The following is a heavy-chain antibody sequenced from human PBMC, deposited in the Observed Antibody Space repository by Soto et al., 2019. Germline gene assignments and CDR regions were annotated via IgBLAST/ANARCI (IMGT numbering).Heavy chain of an antibody. CDR1: EFTFSTHA. J-gene: IGHJ3*02. Sequence: EVQLLESGGGLVQPGGSLRLSCAASEFTFSTHAMTWVRQAPGKGLEWVSFLSRSGNTIYYADSVKGRFSISRDNAKNSVFLQMKSLRVEDTAAYFYARSSGWYEADAFDIWGQGTVVTVSA. D-gene: IGHD6-19*01. CDR3: ARSSGWYEADAFDI. V-gene: IGHV3-48*04. CDR2: LSRSGNTI.